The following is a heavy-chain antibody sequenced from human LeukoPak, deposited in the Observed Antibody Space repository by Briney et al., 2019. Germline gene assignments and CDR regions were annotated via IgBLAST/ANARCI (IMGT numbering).Heavy chain of an antibody. CDR1: GFTFSSYA. Sequence: GRSLRLSCAASGFTFSSYAMHWVRQAPAKGLEWVAVISYDGSNEYYADSVKGRFTISRDNSKNTLYLQMNSLRAEDTAVYYCARDVIVVVPAAKYYYYYGMDVWGQGTTVTVSS. CDR3: ARDVIVVVPAAKYYYYYGMDV. D-gene: IGHD2-2*01. CDR2: ISYDGSNE. V-gene: IGHV3-30-3*01. J-gene: IGHJ6*02.